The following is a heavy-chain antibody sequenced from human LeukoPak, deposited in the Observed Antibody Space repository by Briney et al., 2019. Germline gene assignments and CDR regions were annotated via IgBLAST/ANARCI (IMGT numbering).Heavy chain of an antibody. J-gene: IGHJ6*02. CDR1: RGSISSSSYY. CDR2: IYYSGNT. V-gene: IGHV4-39*01. Sequence: SETLSLTCTVSRGSISSSSYYWGWIRQPPGKGLEWIGSIYYSGNTYYNPSLKSRVTISVDTSKNQFSLKLSSVTAADTAVYYCARLRSVAAALGVHYYYGMDVWGQGTTVTVSS. D-gene: IGHD6-13*01. CDR3: ARLRSVAAALGVHYYYGMDV.